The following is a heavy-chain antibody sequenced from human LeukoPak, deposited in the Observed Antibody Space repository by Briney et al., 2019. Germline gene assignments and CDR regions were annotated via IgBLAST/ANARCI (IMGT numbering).Heavy chain of an antibody. D-gene: IGHD3-9*01. Sequence: SVKVSCKASGYTFTGYYMHWVRQAPGQGLEWMGGIIPIFGTANYAQKFQGRVTITADKSTSTAYMELSSLRSEDTAVYYCAKTPDILTGYSFDYWGQGTLVTVSS. J-gene: IGHJ4*02. V-gene: IGHV1-69*06. CDR2: IIPIFGTA. CDR3: AKTPDILTGYSFDY. CDR1: GYTFTGYY.